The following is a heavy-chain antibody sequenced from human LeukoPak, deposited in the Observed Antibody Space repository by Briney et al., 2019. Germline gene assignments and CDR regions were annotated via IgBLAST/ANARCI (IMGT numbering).Heavy chain of an antibody. CDR2: INHSGST. V-gene: IGHV4-34*01. Sequence: SETLSLTCAVYGGSFSGYYWSWIRQPPGKGLEWIGEINHSGSTNYNPSLKSRVTISVDTSKNQFSLKLSSVTAADTAVYYCARGSPYYYDSGGLYYFDYWGQGTLVTVSS. CDR3: ARGSPYYYDSGGLYYFDY. CDR1: GGSFSGYY. J-gene: IGHJ4*02. D-gene: IGHD3-22*01.